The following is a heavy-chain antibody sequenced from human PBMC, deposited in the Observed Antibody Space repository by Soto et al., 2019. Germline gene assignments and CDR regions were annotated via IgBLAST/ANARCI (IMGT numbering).Heavy chain of an antibody. J-gene: IGHJ4*02. V-gene: IGHV3-23*01. Sequence: EVQLLESGGDLVQPGGSLRLSCAASGFTFTTYAMTWVRQAPGKGLEWVASLTNTGDSTHYADSVKGRFTISRDNSKKTMYLQMSSLRAEDTAVYYCAKGGPRDGYRDLDYWGQGTQVTVSS. D-gene: IGHD5-18*01. CDR2: LTNTGDST. CDR3: AKGGPRDGYRDLDY. CDR1: GFTFTTYA.